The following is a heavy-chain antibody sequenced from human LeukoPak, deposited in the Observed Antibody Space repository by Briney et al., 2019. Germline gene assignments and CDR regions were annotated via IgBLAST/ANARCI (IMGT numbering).Heavy chain of an antibody. CDR3: ARDGIAAAGQYYCYGMDV. Sequence: PGGSLRLSCAASGFTFSSYGMHWVRQAPGKGLEWVAVIWYDGDNKYYADSVKGRFTISRDNSKNTLYLQMNSLRAEDTAVYYCARDGIAAAGQYYCYGMDVWGQGTTVTVS. CDR1: GFTFSSYG. J-gene: IGHJ6*02. V-gene: IGHV3-33*01. CDR2: IWYDGDNK. D-gene: IGHD6-13*01.